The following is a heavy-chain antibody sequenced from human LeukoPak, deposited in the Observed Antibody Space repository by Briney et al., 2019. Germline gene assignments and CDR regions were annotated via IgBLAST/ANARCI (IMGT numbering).Heavy chain of an antibody. Sequence: GGSLRLSCAASGFTFSSYGMHWVRQAPGKGREWVAFIRYDGSNKYYADSVKGRFTISRDNSKNTLYLQMKSLGAEDTAVYYCAKGGGYEAQYYYYYLDVWGKGTTVTISS. CDR1: GFTFSSYG. J-gene: IGHJ6*03. D-gene: IGHD5-12*01. V-gene: IGHV3-30*02. CDR3: AKGGGYEAQYYYYYLDV. CDR2: IRYDGSNK.